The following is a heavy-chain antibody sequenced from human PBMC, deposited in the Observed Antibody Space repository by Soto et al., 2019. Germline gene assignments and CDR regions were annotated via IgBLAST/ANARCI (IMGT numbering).Heavy chain of an antibody. CDR2: IRGSGGST. V-gene: IGHV3-23*01. CDR3: AKKATPEFRVVVPAASPVGWFDP. CDR1: GFTFSSYA. D-gene: IGHD2-2*01. J-gene: IGHJ5*02. Sequence: EVQLLESGGGLVQPGGSLRLSCAASGFTFSSYAMSWVRQAPGKGLEWVAAIRGSGGSTYYADSVKGRFTISRDNSKNTCYLQMNSLRVEDTAVYYCAKKATPEFRVVVPAASPVGWFDPWGQGTLVTVSS.